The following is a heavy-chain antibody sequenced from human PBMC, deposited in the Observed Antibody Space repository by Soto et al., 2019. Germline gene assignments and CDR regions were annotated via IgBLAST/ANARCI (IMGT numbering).Heavy chain of an antibody. D-gene: IGHD6-19*01. CDR1: GFTFSSYE. CDR2: ISSSGSTI. CDR3: ARDNSGGSSGWHTYYFDY. J-gene: IGHJ4*02. Sequence: EVQLVESGGGLVQPGGSLRLSCAASGFTFSSYEMNWVRQAPGKGLEWVSYISSSGSTIYYADSVKGRFTISRDNAKNSLYLQMNSLRAEDTAVYYCARDNSGGSSGWHTYYFDYWGQGTLVTVSS. V-gene: IGHV3-48*03.